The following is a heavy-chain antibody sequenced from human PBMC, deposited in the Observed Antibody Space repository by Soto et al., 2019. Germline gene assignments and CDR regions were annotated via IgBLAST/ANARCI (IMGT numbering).Heavy chain of an antibody. CDR1: GCTFNTHW. D-gene: IGHD1-26*01. V-gene: IGHV3-74*01. CDR3: ARGGAMGVDY. Sequence: GSLRRSCPASGCTFNTHWMHWVRHAPGKGLVWVSRIYFYGITTNYADSVKVRLTVSRDNAKNTVYLHVNTLRDEDTAVYYCARGGAMGVDYWGQGTRVTVSS. CDR2: IYFYGITT. J-gene: IGHJ4*02.